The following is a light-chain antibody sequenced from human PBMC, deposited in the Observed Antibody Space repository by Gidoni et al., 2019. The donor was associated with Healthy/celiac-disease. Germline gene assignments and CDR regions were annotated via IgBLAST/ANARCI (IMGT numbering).Light chain of an antibody. J-gene: IGLJ3*02. CDR2: EDS. Sequence: SYELPQPPSVSVSPGQTARITCSGDALPKKYAYWYQKKSGQAPVLVIYEDSKRPSGIPERFSGSSSGTMATLTISGAQVEDEADYYCYSTDSSGNHWVFGGGTKLTVL. CDR1: ALPKKY. CDR3: YSTDSSGNHWV. V-gene: IGLV3-10*01.